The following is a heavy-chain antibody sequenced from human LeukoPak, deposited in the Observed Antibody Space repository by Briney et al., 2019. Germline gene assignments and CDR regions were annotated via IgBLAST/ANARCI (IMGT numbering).Heavy chain of an antibody. V-gene: IGHV4-34*01. CDR3: ARGRSSSWYNNYFDY. D-gene: IGHD6-13*01. J-gene: IGHJ4*02. CDR1: GGSSSGYY. Sequence: KPSETLSLTCAVYGGSSSGYYWSWIRQPPGKGLEWIGEINHSGSTNYNPSLKSRVTISVDTSKNQFSLKLSSVTAADTAVYYCARGRSSSWYNNYFDYWGQGTLVTVSS. CDR2: INHSGST.